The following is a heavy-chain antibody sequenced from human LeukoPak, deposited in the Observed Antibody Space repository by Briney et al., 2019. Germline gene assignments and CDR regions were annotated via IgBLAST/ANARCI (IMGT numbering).Heavy chain of an antibody. CDR2: ITPNGGST. J-gene: IGHJ3*01. Sequence: PGGSLRLSCSASGFTFSSFAMHWVRQAPGKGREYVSLITPNGGSTNYADSVKGRFTISRDDSKNTLYLQMNSLRPEDTAMYFCVKDLTGSWAFDVWGQGTMVTVSS. CDR1: GFTFSSFA. V-gene: IGHV3-64D*09. CDR3: VKDLTGSWAFDV. D-gene: IGHD7-27*01.